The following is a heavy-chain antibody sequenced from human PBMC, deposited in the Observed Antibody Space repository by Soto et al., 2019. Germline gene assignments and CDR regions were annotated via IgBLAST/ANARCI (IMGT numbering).Heavy chain of an antibody. Sequence: ASVKVSCKASGYTFTGYYMHWVRQAPGQGLEWMGWINPNSGGTNYAQKFQGWVTMTRDTSISTAYMELSRLRSDDTAVYYCARGVGYCSSTSCYAPPLPHYYYMDVWGKGTTVTVSS. CDR2: INPNSGGT. V-gene: IGHV1-2*04. D-gene: IGHD2-2*01. J-gene: IGHJ6*03. CDR1: GYTFTGYY. CDR3: ARGVGYCSSTSCYAPPLPHYYYMDV.